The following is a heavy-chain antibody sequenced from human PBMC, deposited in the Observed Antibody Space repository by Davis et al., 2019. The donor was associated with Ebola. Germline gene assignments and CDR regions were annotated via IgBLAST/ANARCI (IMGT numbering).Heavy chain of an antibody. V-gene: IGHV4-34*01. Sequence: SETLSLTCAVYGGSFSGHSWSWIRQSPGKGLEWIGEINHSGSTNYNPSLKSRVTISVDTSKTQFSLKLSSVTAADTAVYYCARAIFGVVIENFDYWGQGTLVTVSS. CDR1: GGSFSGHS. J-gene: IGHJ4*02. D-gene: IGHD3-3*01. CDR3: ARAIFGVVIENFDY. CDR2: INHSGST.